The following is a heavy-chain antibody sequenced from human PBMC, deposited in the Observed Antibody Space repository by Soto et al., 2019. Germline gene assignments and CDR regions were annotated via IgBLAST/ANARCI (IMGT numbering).Heavy chain of an antibody. CDR3: ARIPGSLADSSGFYWYFDL. CDR1: GYTFTSYG. D-gene: IGHD3-22*01. J-gene: IGHJ2*01. V-gene: IGHV1-18*01. Sequence: GASVKVSCKASGYTFTSYGISWVRQAPGQGLEWMGWISAYNGNTNYAQKLQGRVTMTTDTSTSTAYMELRSLRSDDTAVYYCARIPGSLADSSGFYWYFDLWGRGTLVT. CDR2: ISAYNGNT.